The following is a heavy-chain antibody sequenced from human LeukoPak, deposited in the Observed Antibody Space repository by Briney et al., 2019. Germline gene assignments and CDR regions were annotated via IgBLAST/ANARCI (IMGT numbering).Heavy chain of an antibody. CDR2: IYHSGST. D-gene: IGHD3-22*01. V-gene: IGHV4-4*02. CDR3: ARDIIHYYDSSGYYYRWFDP. Sequence: SGTLSLTCAVSGGSISSSNWWSWVRQPPGKGLEWIGEIYHSGSTNYNPSLKSRVTISVDKSKNQFSLKLSSVTAADTAVYYCARDIIHYYDSSGYYYRWFDPWGQGTLVTVSS. J-gene: IGHJ5*02. CDR1: GGSISSSNW.